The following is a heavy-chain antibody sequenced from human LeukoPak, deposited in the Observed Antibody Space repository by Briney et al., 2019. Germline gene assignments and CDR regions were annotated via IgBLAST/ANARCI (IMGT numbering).Heavy chain of an antibody. V-gene: IGHV3-64D*09. Sequence: GGSLRPSCSASGFSFSGYAVHWVRQAPGKGLEYVSSIGSNGGSTYYRDSVKGRFTISRDNSKNTVYLQMSSLRVEDTAVYYCVKEGYDFWSGPPYWGQGTQVTVTS. CDR2: IGSNGGST. CDR1: GFSFSGYA. CDR3: VKEGYDFWSGPPY. D-gene: IGHD3-3*01. J-gene: IGHJ4*02.